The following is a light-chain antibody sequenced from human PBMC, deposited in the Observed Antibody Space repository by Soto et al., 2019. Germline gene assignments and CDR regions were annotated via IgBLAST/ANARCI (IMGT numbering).Light chain of an antibody. V-gene: IGLV1-40*01. Sequence: QSVLTQPPSVSGAPGQRVTTSCTGSSSNIGAGYDAHWYQQVPGTAPKLLIFGNNNRPSGVPDRFSGSKSGTSASLAITGLQPEDEAAYYCQSYDNNLSGFLFGGGTKLTVL. CDR2: GNN. CDR3: QSYDNNLSGFL. CDR1: SSNIGAGYD. J-gene: IGLJ2*01.